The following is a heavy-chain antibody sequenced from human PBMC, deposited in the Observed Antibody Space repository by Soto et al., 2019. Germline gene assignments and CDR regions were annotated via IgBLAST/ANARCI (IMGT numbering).Heavy chain of an antibody. D-gene: IGHD2-15*01. J-gene: IGHJ5*02. Sequence: QVQLVQSGAEVKKPGASVKVSCKASGYTFTSYGISWVRQAPGQGLEWMGWISAYNGNTNYAQKLQGRVTMTTDTTTSPPNMELRRPGSDVTAVCYGARERRLGGSCYSCWFDPWCQGTLVTVAS. CDR2: ISAYNGNT. V-gene: IGHV1-18*01. CDR1: GYTFTSYG. CDR3: ARERRLGGSCYSCWFDP.